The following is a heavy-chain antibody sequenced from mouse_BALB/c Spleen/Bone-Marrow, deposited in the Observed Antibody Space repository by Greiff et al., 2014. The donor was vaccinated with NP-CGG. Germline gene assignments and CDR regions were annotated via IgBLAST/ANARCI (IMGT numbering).Heavy chain of an antibody. Sequence: QVQLKESGPGLVAPSQSLSITCTVSGFSLTTYDISWIRQPPGKGLEWLGVIWTGGGTNYNSAFMSRLSISKDNSRSQVFLKMNSLQTDDTAIYYCVRGTARTSWDAMDYWGQGTSVTVSS. CDR3: VRGTARTSWDAMDY. D-gene: IGHD3-2*01. J-gene: IGHJ4*01. CDR1: GFSLTTYD. CDR2: IWTGGGT. V-gene: IGHV2-9-2*01.